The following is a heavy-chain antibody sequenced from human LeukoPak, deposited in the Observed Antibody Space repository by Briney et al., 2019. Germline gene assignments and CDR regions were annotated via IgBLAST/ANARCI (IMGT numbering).Heavy chain of an antibody. D-gene: IGHD2-15*01. CDR1: GFTFSSYT. J-gene: IGHJ4*02. V-gene: IGHV3-23*01. Sequence: PGGSLRLSCAASGFTFSSYTMNWVRQALGQGLEWVSTISDPHSDNQTHYADCVKGRFTISRDDSQNTVYLQMDSLRAEDTAVYYCTTRLQHHFDYWGQGTQVTVSS. CDR2: ISDPHSDNQT. CDR3: TTRLQHHFDY.